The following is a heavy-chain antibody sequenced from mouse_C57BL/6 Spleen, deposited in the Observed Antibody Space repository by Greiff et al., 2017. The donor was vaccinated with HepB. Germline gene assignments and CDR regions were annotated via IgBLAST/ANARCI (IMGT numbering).Heavy chain of an antibody. CDR1: GYTFTDYE. J-gene: IGHJ4*01. CDR3: TREDPWDYAMDY. V-gene: IGHV1-15*01. Sequence: QVQLQQSGAELVRPGASVTLSCKASGYTFTDYEMHWVKQTPVHGLEWIGAIDPETGGTAYNQKFKGKAILTADKSSSTAYMELRSLTSEDSAVYYCTREDPWDYAMDYWGQGTSVTVSS. CDR2: IDPETGGT.